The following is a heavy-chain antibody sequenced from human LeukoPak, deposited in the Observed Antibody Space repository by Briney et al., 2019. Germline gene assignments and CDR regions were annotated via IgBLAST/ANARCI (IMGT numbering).Heavy chain of an antibody. J-gene: IGHJ2*01. CDR3: AREGDRDWYFDL. V-gene: IGHV4-30-4*01. CDR1: GGSISSGDYY. CDR2: IYYSGST. Sequence: SETLSLTCTVSGGSISSGDYYWSWIRQPPGKGLEWIGYIYYSGSTYYSPSLKSRVTISVDTSKSQFSLKLSSVTAADTAVYYCAREGDRDWYFDLWGRGTLVTVSS. D-gene: IGHD2-21*02.